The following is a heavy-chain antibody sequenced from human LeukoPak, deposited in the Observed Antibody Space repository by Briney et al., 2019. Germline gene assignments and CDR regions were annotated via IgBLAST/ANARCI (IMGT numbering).Heavy chain of an antibody. V-gene: IGHV4-31*03. CDR3: ARLRRVYGSASYPLDY. D-gene: IGHD3-10*01. Sequence: PSQTLSLTCTVSGDSISRGGYHWIWMRQHPGKGLEWSGYIYYSGSTYYNPSLKSRVTISVDTSKNQFSLKLSSVTAAHTAVYYCARLRRVYGSASYPLDYWGQGTLVTVSS. CDR1: GDSISRGGYH. J-gene: IGHJ4*02. CDR2: IYYSGST.